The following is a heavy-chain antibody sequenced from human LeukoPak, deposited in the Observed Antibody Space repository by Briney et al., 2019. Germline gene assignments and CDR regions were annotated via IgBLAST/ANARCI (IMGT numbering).Heavy chain of an antibody. D-gene: IGHD2-2*01. CDR2: INHSGST. CDR3: ARQFLYCSSTSCYFVGWFDP. V-gene: IGHV4-34*01. CDR1: GGSFSGYY. Sequence: PSETLSLTCAVYGGSFSGYYWSWIRQPPGKGLEWIGEINHSGSTNYNPSLKSRVTISVDTSKNQFSLKLSSVTAADTAVYYCARQFLYCSSTSCYFVGWFDPWGQGTLVTVSS. J-gene: IGHJ5*02.